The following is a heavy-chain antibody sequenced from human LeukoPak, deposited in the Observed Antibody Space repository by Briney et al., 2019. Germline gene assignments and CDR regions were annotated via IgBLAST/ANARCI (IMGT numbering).Heavy chain of an antibody. CDR1: GGSFSGYY. CDR3: ARLGWGGHPTRINYYYYYMDV. D-gene: IGHD2-21*01. Sequence: PSETLSLTCAVYGGSFSGYYWSWIRQPPGKGLEWIGEINHSGSTNYNPSLKSRVTISVDTSKSQFSLKLSSVTAADTAVYYCARLGWGGHPTRINYYYYYMDVWGKGTTVTVSS. J-gene: IGHJ6*03. V-gene: IGHV4-34*01. CDR2: INHSGST.